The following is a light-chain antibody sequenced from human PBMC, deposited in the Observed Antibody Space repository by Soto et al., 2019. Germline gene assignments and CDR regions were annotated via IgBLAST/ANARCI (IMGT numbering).Light chain of an antibody. J-gene: IGKJ1*01. CDR2: RAS. Sequence: EIVLTQSPGTLSLSPGERATLSCRASQSVDSSYLAWYQQKPGQAPRLLIYRASSRATGIPDRFSGSGSGTDFTLTIGRLEPEDSAVYFCQQYGSPPGTFGHGTKVEIK. CDR3: QQYGSPPGT. V-gene: IGKV3-20*01. CDR1: QSVDSSY.